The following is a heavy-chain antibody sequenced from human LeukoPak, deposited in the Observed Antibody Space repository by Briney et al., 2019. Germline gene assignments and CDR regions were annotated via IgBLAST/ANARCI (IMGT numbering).Heavy chain of an antibody. D-gene: IGHD3-10*01. J-gene: IGHJ4*02. CDR3: AKDRVFTMVRGVPGY. CDR1: GFTLSSYG. V-gene: IGHV3-30*02. CDR2: IRYDGSNK. Sequence: PGGSLRLSCAASGFTLSSYGMHWVRQAPGKGLEWVAFIRYDGSNKYYADSVKGRFTTSRDNSKNTLYLQMNSLRAEDTAVYYCAKDRVFTMVRGVPGYWGQGTLVTVSS.